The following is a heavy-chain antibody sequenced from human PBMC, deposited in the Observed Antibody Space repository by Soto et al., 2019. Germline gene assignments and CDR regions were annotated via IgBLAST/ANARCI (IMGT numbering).Heavy chain of an antibody. D-gene: IGHD4-17*01. V-gene: IGHV4-59*01. CDR2: IYYSGST. Sequence: SETLSLTCTVSGGSISSYYWSWIRQPPGKGLEWIGYIYYSGSTNYNPSLKSRVTISVDTSKNQFSLKLSSVTAADTAVYYCARGISDYGSTFPYFDYWGQGTLVTVSS. J-gene: IGHJ4*02. CDR3: ARGISDYGSTFPYFDY. CDR1: GGSISSYY.